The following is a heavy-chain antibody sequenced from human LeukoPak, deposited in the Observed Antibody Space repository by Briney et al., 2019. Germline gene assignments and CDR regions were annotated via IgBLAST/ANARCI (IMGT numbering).Heavy chain of an antibody. CDR3: AREADPSYYDSSGPPDAFDI. D-gene: IGHD3-22*01. V-gene: IGHV3-74*01. Sequence: AGGSLRLSCAASGFTFTSYWMHWVRQAPGKGRVWVSRINSDGSRTSYADSVKGRFTISRDNAKNTLYLQMNSLRAEDTAVYYCAREADPSYYDSSGPPDAFDIWGQGTMVTVSS. CDR2: INSDGSRT. J-gene: IGHJ3*02. CDR1: GFTFTSYW.